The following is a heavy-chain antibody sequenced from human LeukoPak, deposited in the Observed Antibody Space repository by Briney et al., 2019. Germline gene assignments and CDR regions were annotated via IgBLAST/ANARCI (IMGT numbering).Heavy chain of an antibody. V-gene: IGHV3-23*01. CDR1: GFTFSSYA. Sequence: GGSLRLSCAASGFTFSSYAMSWVRQAPGKGLEWVSTISGSGGNTYYADSVKGRFTISRDNSKNTLYLQMNSLRAEDTAVYYCASYPQYSGSYGIWGQGTLVTVSS. CDR2: ISGSGGNT. D-gene: IGHD1-26*01. J-gene: IGHJ4*02. CDR3: ASYPQYSGSYGI.